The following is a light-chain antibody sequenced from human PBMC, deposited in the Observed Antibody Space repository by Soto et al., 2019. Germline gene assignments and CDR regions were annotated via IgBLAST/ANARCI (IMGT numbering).Light chain of an antibody. CDR1: QSISNW. CDR3: QQYRGPWT. V-gene: IGKV1-5*03. J-gene: IGKJ1*01. CDR2: EAS. Sequence: DFQMTQSPSTLSASVGDRVSITCRASQSISNWLAWYQQQSGKAPKLLIYEASNLESGVPSRFSGSGSGTEFTLTISRLQPDVFANYYCQQYRGPWTFGQGTKVEN.